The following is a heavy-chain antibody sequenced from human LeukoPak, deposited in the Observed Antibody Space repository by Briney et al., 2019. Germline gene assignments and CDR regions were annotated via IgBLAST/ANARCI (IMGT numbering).Heavy chain of an antibody. D-gene: IGHD4-17*01. J-gene: IGHJ4*02. V-gene: IGHV3-21*01. CDR1: GFTFSSYS. Sequence: GGSLRLSCAASGFTFSSYSMSWVRQAPGKGLEWVSSISSSSSYIYYADSVKGRFTISRDNAKNSLYLQMNSLRAEDTAVYYCARGDYGDYVFNYWGQGTLVTVSS. CDR3: ARGDYGDYVFNY. CDR2: ISSSSSYI.